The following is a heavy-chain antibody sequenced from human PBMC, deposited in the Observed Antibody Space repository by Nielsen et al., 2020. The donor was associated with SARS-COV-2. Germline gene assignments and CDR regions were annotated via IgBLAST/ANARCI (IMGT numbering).Heavy chain of an antibody. D-gene: IGHD6-13*01. Sequence: GESLKISCAASGFTFNNYWMIWVRQAPGKGLEWVANINQDGSVKYYVDSVKGRFTISRDNAKNPLSLQMNSLRAEDTAVYYCVRAIAAAGSYWGQGTLVTVSS. CDR3: VRAIAAAGSY. CDR1: GFTFNNYW. CDR2: INQDGSVK. V-gene: IGHV3-7*05. J-gene: IGHJ4*02.